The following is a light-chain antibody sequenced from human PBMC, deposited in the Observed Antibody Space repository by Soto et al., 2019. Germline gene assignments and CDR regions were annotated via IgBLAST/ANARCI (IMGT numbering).Light chain of an antibody. Sequence: QSALTQPPSASGSPGQSVTISCTGTSSDVGGYNYVSWYQHHPGKAPKLMLYDVIKRPSGVPDRFSGSKSGNTASLTVSGLQAEDDADYYCSSYGGSNNFVVFGGGTKVTVL. CDR2: DVI. CDR1: SSDVGGYNY. J-gene: IGLJ2*01. CDR3: SSYGGSNNFVV. V-gene: IGLV2-8*01.